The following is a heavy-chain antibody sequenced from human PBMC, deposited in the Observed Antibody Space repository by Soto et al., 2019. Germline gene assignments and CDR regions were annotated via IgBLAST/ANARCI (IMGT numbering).Heavy chain of an antibody. CDR2: IYSSRTT. J-gene: IGHJ5*02. CDR3: TREVGATNS. V-gene: IGHV4-59*11. CDR1: GGSISSHY. Sequence: QVQLQESAPGLVKPSETLSLTSTVSGGSISSHYWSWIRQPPGRGLEWIGAIYSSRTTNYNPTLKSRLTISVDASKTQFSLKVTSVTAADTAGYYSTREVGATNSWGPGTLVTVSS. D-gene: IGHD1-26*01.